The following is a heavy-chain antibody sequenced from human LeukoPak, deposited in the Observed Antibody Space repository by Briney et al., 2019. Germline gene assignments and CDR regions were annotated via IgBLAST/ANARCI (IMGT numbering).Heavy chain of an antibody. Sequence: GGSLRLPCAASGFMFSSDWMHWVRQAPGKGLVWVSRINSDGSSTNYAESVKGRFTISRDNANNTLYLQMNSLRAEDTAVYYCARGKDGYNSSRHFDYWGQGTLVTVSS. CDR3: ARGKDGYNSSRHFDY. D-gene: IGHD5-24*01. V-gene: IGHV3-74*01. CDR2: INSDGSST. CDR1: GFMFSSDW. J-gene: IGHJ4*02.